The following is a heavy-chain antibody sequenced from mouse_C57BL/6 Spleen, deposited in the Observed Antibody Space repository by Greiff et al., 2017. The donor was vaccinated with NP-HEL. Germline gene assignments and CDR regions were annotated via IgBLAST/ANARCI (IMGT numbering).Heavy chain of an antibody. CDR2: IWSGGST. CDR1: GFSLTSYG. D-gene: IGHD2-10*01. J-gene: IGHJ4*01. CDR3: ARNSPLPYAMDY. V-gene: IGHV2-2*01. Sequence: QVQLKQSGPGLVQPSQSLSITCTVSGFSLTSYGVHWVRQSPGKGLEWLGVIWSGGSTDYNAAFISRLSISKDNSKSQVFFKMNSLQAEDTAIYYCARNSPLPYAMDYWGQGTSVTVSS.